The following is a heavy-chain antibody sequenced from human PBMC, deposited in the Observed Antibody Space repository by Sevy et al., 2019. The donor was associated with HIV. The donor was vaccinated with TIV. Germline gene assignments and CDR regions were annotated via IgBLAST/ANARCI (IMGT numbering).Heavy chain of an antibody. Sequence: ASVKVSCKASGGTFSSDAISWVRQAPGQGLEWMGGIIPMFGTANYAQKFQRRVTITADESTSTAYMVLSSLRSEDTAVYYCARGRRLSGGNDYYYYYGMDVWGQGTTVIVSS. J-gene: IGHJ6*02. V-gene: IGHV1-69*13. CDR3: ARGRRLSGGNDYYYYYGMDV. D-gene: IGHD2-15*01. CDR2: IIPMFGTA. CDR1: GGTFSSDA.